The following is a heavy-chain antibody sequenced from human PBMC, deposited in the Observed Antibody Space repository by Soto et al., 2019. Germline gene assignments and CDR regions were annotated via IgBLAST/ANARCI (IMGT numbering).Heavy chain of an antibody. V-gene: IGHV3-23*01. J-gene: IGHJ4*02. CDR1: GFTFTTYA. Sequence: PGGSLRLSCAASGFTFTTYAMSWVRQAPGKGLEWVSTISSSTGSTYYADSVKGRFTISRDNSKNTLYLQMSSLRAEDTAVYYCAKGDPWRYDSSGYWDYWGQGTLVTVSS. CDR3: AKGDPWRYDSSGYWDY. CDR2: ISSSTGST. D-gene: IGHD3-22*01.